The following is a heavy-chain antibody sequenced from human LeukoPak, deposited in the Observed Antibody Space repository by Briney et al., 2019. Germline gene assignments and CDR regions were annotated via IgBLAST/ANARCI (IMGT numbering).Heavy chain of an antibody. CDR3: ARLEPGGPPYYYGMDV. CDR2: FYYRGST. J-gene: IGHJ6*02. CDR1: VGSISSYIYY. D-gene: IGHD1-14*01. V-gene: IGHV4-39*01. Sequence: SQTLSLTCTVSVGSISSYIYYWGWIRQSPGKGLELVGSFYYRGSTYYNPSFKSRVTISIDTSKNQFSLKLSSVTAADTAVYYCARLEPGGPPYYYGMDVWGQGTTVTISS.